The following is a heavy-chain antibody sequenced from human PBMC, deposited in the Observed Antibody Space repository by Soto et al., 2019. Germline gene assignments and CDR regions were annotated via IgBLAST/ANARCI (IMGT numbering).Heavy chain of an antibody. CDR1: GFIFKIYG. V-gene: IGHV3-33*01. J-gene: IGHJ4*02. D-gene: IGHD4-17*01. CDR3: ASDLGGAYGDALDY. Sequence: QVQLVESGGGVVQSGKSLRLSCAASGFIFKIYGLHWVRQAPGKGLEWVAFIGYDGNKRIYADSVKGRFTISRDNANDTMFLQMNSLGAEDTAVYYCASDLGGAYGDALDYWGQGTLVTVSS. CDR2: IGYDGNKR.